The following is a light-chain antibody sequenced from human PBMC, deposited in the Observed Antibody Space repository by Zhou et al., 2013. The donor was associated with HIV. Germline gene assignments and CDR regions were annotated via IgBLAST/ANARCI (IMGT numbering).Light chain of an antibody. J-gene: IGKJ1*01. V-gene: IGKV1-39*01. CDR2: GAS. CDR3: QKXDNAPRT. CDR1: QRISLY. Sequence: DIQMTQSPSSLSASVGDRVTITCRASQRISLYLHWYQQKPGKAPKLLIYGASSLQSGVPSRFSGSGSGTDFTLTISSLQPEDVATYFCQKXDNAPRTFGQGTKVEIK.